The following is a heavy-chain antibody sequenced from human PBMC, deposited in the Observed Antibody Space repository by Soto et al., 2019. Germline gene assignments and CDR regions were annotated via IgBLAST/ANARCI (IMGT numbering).Heavy chain of an antibody. J-gene: IGHJ3*02. D-gene: IGHD2-2*01. V-gene: IGHV1-2*02. CDR1: GYTFTGYY. Sequence: ASVKFSCKASGYTFTGYYMPCVRQAPGQGLERKGWIIPHGGGTNYAQKLQGRVNMTRDTATSTAYMELSRLRYDCAAVYYCASYCSSTSCYAGDAFDIWGQGTMVTGSS. CDR3: ASYCSSTSCYAGDAFDI. CDR2: IIPHGGGT.